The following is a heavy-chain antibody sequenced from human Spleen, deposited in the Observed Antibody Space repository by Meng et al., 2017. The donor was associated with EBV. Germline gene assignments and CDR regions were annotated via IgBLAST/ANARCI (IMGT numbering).Heavy chain of an antibody. CDR2: INAGNDNI. CDR3: AILYYDVLTGYYFFDY. Sequence: LLQSGAEVKESGASGKVSCKASGYIFASYAMNWVRHDSGLRLEWMGWINAGNDNIKYSQNFQGRVTITSDTSASTDYMELSSLNSVDTAVYYCAILYYDVLTGYYFFDYWGQGTLVTVSS. V-gene: IGHV1-3*01. J-gene: IGHJ4*02. D-gene: IGHD3-9*01. CDR1: GYIFASYA.